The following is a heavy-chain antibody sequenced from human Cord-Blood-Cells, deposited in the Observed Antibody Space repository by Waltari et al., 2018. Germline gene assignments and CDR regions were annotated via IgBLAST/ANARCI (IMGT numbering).Heavy chain of an antibody. D-gene: IGHD3-22*01. J-gene: IGHJ3*02. CDR3: ARGDYYDSSGYYSAFDI. CDR1: GGSFSGYY. CDR2: INHSGST. Sequence: QVQLQQWGAGLLKPSETLSLTCAVYGGSFSGYYWSWTRQPPGKGLEWIGEINHSGSTNYNPSLKSRVTISVDTSKNQFSLKLSSVTAADTAVYYCARGDYYDSSGYYSAFDIWGQGTMVTVSS. V-gene: IGHV4-34*01.